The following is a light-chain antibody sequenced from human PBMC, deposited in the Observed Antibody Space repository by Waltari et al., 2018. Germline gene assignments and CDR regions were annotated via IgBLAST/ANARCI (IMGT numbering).Light chain of an antibody. V-gene: IGKV1-5*03. Sequence: DIQMTQSTSTLSASVGDRVIITCRASQSINTWLVWYQQKPGKGPRVLIYRASSLETGVPSRFSCSRSWTQFTLTISGLHPDVFATYYCQQYNSYTTFGQGTRVEIK. CDR1: QSINTW. CDR2: RAS. J-gene: IGKJ1*01. CDR3: QQYNSYTT.